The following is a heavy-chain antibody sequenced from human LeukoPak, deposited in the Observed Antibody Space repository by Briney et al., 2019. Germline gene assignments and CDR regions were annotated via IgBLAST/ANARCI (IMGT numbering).Heavy chain of an antibody. CDR1: GYSISSGYY. Sequence: SETLSLTCTVSGYSISSGYYWGWIRQPPGKGLEWIGSIYHSGSTYYNPSLKSRVTISVDTSKNQFSLKLSSVTAADTAVYYCTKDYYDSSGYYYFPFDIWGQGTMVTVSS. D-gene: IGHD3-22*01. V-gene: IGHV4-38-2*02. CDR3: TKDYYDSSGYYYFPFDI. J-gene: IGHJ3*02. CDR2: IYHSGST.